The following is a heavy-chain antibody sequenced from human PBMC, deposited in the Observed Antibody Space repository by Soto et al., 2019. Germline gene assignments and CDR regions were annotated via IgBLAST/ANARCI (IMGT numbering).Heavy chain of an antibody. V-gene: IGHV4-61*01. J-gene: IGHJ4*02. CDR3: ARDSSGYLDY. CDR2: IYYSGST. Sequence: SXTGSLTCTVSGGSVSSGRYYWSWIRQRPGKGLEWIGYIYYSGSTNYNPSLKSRVTISVDTSKNQFSLKLSSVTAADTAVYYCARDSSGYLDYWGQGTLVTVSS. D-gene: IGHD3-22*01. CDR1: GGSVSSGRYY.